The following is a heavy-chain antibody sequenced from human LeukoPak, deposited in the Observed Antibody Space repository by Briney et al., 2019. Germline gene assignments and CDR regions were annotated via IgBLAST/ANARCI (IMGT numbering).Heavy chain of an antibody. Sequence: ASVKASCKASGYTFTGYYMHWVRQAPGQGLEWMGRINPNSGGTNYAQKFQGRVTMTRDTSISTAYMELSRLRSDDTAVYYCARVGSSTISAGNHFDYWGQGTLVTVSS. CDR2: INPNSGGT. V-gene: IGHV1-2*06. CDR1: GYTFTGYY. CDR3: ARVGSSTISAGNHFDY. D-gene: IGHD2-2*01. J-gene: IGHJ4*02.